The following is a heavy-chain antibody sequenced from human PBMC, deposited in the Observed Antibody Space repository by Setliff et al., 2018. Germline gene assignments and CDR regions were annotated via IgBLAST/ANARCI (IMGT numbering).Heavy chain of an antibody. CDR1: GFTLRIYA. CDR2: ISNDGSNK. J-gene: IGHJ4*02. D-gene: IGHD5-18*01. V-gene: IGHV3-30*02. CDR3: ATMDWIELSRYFKY. Sequence: GGSLRLSCAASGFTLRIYAMHWVRQAPGKGLEWVTFISNDGSNKYYADSVKGRFTISRDNSKNTLYLQMNSLRAEDTATYFCATMDWIELSRYFKYWGQGSLVTVSS.